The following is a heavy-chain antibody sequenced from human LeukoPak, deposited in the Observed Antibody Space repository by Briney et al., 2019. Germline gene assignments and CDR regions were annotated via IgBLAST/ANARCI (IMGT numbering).Heavy chain of an antibody. D-gene: IGHD1-1*01. J-gene: IGHJ4*02. CDR3: SRSLDY. CDR2: IKQDGTEM. CDR1: GFTFSNYW. Sequence: GGSLRLSCVASGFTFSNYWMDWVRQAPGKGLEWVANIKQDGTEMYHVDSVKGRFTISRDNAKNSLYLQMNSLRAEDTAVYYCSRSLDYWGQGTLVTVSS. V-gene: IGHV3-7*01.